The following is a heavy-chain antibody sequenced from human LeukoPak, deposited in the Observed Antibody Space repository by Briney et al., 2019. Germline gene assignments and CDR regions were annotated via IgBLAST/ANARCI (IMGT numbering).Heavy chain of an antibody. J-gene: IGHJ4*02. CDR2: IYHSGST. CDR3: ARGVVVITGGDYYFDY. Sequence: PSETLSLTCTVSGYSISSGYYWGWIRQPPRKGLEWIGSIYHSGSTYYNPSLKSRVTISVDTSKNQFSLKLSSVTAADTAVYYCARGVVVITGGDYYFDYWGQGTLVTVSS. D-gene: IGHD3-22*01. V-gene: IGHV4-38-2*02. CDR1: GYSISSGYY.